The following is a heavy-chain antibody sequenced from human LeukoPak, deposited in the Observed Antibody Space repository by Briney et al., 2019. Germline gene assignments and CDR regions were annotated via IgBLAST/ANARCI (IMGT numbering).Heavy chain of an antibody. V-gene: IGHV1-8*01. J-gene: IGHJ5*02. Sequence: ASVKVSCKASGYTFTSYDINWVRRATGQGLEWMGWMNPNSGNTGYAQKFQGRVTMTRNTSISTAYMELSSLRSEDTAVYYCARGVSRYYYDSSGYFDAWGQGTLVTVSS. D-gene: IGHD3-22*01. CDR1: GYTFTSYD. CDR2: MNPNSGNT. CDR3: ARGVSRYYYDSSGYFDA.